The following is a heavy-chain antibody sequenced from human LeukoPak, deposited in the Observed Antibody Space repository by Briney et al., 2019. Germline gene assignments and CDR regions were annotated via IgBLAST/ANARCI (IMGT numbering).Heavy chain of an antibody. J-gene: IGHJ6*02. V-gene: IGHV1-18*01. CDR1: GYTFTSYG. Sequence: GASVKVSCKASGYTFTSYGISWVRQAPGQGLEWMGWISAYNGNTNYAQKLQGRVTMTTDTSTSTANMELRSLRSDDTAVYYCAREGYCSGGSCYSRPYYYYYGMDVWGQGTTVTVSS. CDR3: AREGYCSGGSCYSRPYYYYYGMDV. D-gene: IGHD2-15*01. CDR2: ISAYNGNT.